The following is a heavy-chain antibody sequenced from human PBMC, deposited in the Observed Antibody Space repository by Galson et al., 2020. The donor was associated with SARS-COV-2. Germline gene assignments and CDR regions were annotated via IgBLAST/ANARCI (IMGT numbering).Heavy chain of an antibody. D-gene: IGHD3-22*01. CDR3: ARVGGYYDSSGSMPDY. CDR2: INWNGGST. J-gene: IGHJ4*02. CDR1: GFTFDDYG. Sequence: GGSLRLSCAASGFTFDDYGMSWVRQAPGKGLEWVSGINWNGGSTGYADPVKGRFTISRDNAKNSLYLQMNSLRAEDTALYHCARVGGYYDSSGSMPDYWGQGTLVTVSS. V-gene: IGHV3-20*01.